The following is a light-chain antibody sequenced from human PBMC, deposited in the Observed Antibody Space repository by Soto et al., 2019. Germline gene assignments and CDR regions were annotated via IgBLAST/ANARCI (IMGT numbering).Light chain of an antibody. Sequence: AIQLTQPPSSLSASVGDRITITCRASQTISTWMAWYQQKPGKAPKLLVYDASTLQSGVASRFSGSGSGTDFTLTISRLEPEDFAVYYCQQYGSSPQITFGQGTRLEIK. CDR3: QQYGSSPQIT. J-gene: IGKJ5*01. V-gene: IGKV1-13*02. CDR2: DAS. CDR1: QTISTW.